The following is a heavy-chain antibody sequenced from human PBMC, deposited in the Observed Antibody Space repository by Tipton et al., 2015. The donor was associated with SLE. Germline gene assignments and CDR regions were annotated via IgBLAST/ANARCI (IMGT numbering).Heavy chain of an antibody. V-gene: IGHV4-34*12. CDR3: ARVAPTEVFDY. CDR2: IIHSGVT. J-gene: IGHJ4*02. Sequence: TLSLTCAVSGESFNGYFWTWIRQPPGKGLEWIAEIIHSGVTNYNPSLRSRVTISVDMSKNQVSLKLSSVTAADTAVYYCARVAPTEVFDYWGQGTLVTVSS. D-gene: IGHD1-1*01. CDR1: GESFNGYF.